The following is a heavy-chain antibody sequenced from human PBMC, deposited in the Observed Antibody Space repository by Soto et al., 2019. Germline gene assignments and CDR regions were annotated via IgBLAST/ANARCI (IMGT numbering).Heavy chain of an antibody. V-gene: IGHV1-2*04. J-gene: IGHJ4*02. D-gene: IGHD3-10*01. Sequence: QVPLVQSGAEVKKPGAAVKVSCKASAYTFSAYYIHWVRQAPGQGLEWMGWINPNNGDTHYAQNLQGWVTMTRDTSISTAYMELSRLRSDDTAVYYCARASSRRFGDLTSFDRWGQGTLVTVSS. CDR1: AYTFSAYY. CDR2: INPNNGDT. CDR3: ARASSRRFGDLTSFDR.